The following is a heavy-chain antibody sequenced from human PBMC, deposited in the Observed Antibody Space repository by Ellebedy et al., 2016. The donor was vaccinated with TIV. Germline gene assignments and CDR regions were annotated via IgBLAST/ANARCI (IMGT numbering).Heavy chain of an antibody. D-gene: IGHD1-1*01. J-gene: IGHJ4*02. V-gene: IGHV3-53*01. Sequence: GGSLRLXXAASGFTVSSYYMNWVRQVPGKGLEWVSIIYIDGRPFYADSVQGRFTISRDNSKNTLSLQMNSLRVEDTAVYYCARATQYNRGDNWGRGTLVTVSA. CDR2: IYIDGRP. CDR1: GFTVSSYY. CDR3: ARATQYNRGDN.